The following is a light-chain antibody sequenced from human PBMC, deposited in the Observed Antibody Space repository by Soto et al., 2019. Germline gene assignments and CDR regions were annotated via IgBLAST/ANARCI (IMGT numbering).Light chain of an antibody. Sequence: QSALTQPPSASGSPGQSVTISCTGTTNDIGDYNYDSWFQQHPGKAPKLMIFEVTKRPSGVPDRFSGSKSGNTASLTVSGLQPDDEADYYCSSYAGSATVVFGGGTKLTVL. V-gene: IGLV2-8*01. CDR2: EVT. CDR1: TNDIGDYNY. J-gene: IGLJ2*01. CDR3: SSYAGSATVV.